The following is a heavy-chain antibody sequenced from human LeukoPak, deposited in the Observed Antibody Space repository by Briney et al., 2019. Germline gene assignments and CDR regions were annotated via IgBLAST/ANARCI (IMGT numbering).Heavy chain of an antibody. CDR2: SNAGNGNT. V-gene: IGHV1-3*02. CDR3: ARGRGTSGSNRDFYYYYYMDV. CDR1: GYTFTSYA. D-gene: IGHD2-15*01. J-gene: IGHJ6*03. Sequence: GASVKVSCKASGYTFTSYAMHWVRQAPGQRLEWMGWSNAGNGNTKYSQEFQGRVTITRDTSAATAYMELSSLRHDDLAVYYCARGRGTSGSNRDFYYYYYMDVWGKGTTVTVSS.